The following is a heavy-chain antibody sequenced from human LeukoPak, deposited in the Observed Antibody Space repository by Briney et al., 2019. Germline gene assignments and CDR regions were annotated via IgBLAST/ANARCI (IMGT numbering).Heavy chain of an antibody. Sequence: GASVKVSCKASGYTFTGYYMHWVRQAPGQGLEWMGWISAYNGNTNYAQKLQGRVTMTTDTSTSTAYMELRSLRSDDTAVYYCARDRRLPRVVVADTDYWGQGTLVTVSS. CDR2: ISAYNGNT. J-gene: IGHJ4*02. CDR1: GYTFTGYY. D-gene: IGHD2-15*01. CDR3: ARDRRLPRVVVADTDY. V-gene: IGHV1-18*04.